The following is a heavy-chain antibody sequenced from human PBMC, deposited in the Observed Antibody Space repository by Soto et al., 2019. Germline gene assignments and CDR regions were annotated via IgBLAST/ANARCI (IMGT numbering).Heavy chain of an antibody. CDR3: VKELRPNILRQSWFDP. CDR2: ISSNGGST. D-gene: IGHD1-26*01. J-gene: IGHJ5*02. Sequence: GGSLRLSCSASGFTFSSYAMHWVRQAPGKGLEYVSAISSNGGSTYYADSVKGRFTISRDNSKNTLYLQMSSLRAEDTAVYYCVKELRPNILRQSWFDPWGQGTLVTVSS. V-gene: IGHV3-64D*08. CDR1: GFTFSSYA.